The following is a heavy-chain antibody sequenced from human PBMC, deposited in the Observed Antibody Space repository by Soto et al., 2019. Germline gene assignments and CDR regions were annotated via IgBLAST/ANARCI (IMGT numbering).Heavy chain of an antibody. Sequence: QVQLVQSGAEVKKPGSSVKVSCKASGGTFSSYAISWVRQAPGQGLEWMGGIIPMFGTADYAQKLQGRVTITADESTSTGYMELSSLTSDDTAVYYCATMKGGSQYYYYGMDVWGQGTTVTVSS. D-gene: IGHD3-10*01. CDR3: ATMKGGSQYYYYGMDV. CDR2: IIPMFGTA. CDR1: GGTFSSYA. V-gene: IGHV1-69*12. J-gene: IGHJ6*02.